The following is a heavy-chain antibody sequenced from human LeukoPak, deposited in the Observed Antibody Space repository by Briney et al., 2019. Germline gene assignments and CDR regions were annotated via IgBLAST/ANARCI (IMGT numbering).Heavy chain of an antibody. Sequence: PGGSLRLSCVASGFTFSSYGMHWVRQAPGKGLEWVAFIRYDGSNKYYADSVKGRFTISRDNSKNTLYLQMNSLRAEDTAVYYCAKANRVTYYYDSSGYYILDYWGQGTLVTVSS. CDR2: IRYDGSNK. CDR1: GFTFSSYG. J-gene: IGHJ4*02. CDR3: AKANRVTYYYDSSGYYILDY. D-gene: IGHD3-22*01. V-gene: IGHV3-30*02.